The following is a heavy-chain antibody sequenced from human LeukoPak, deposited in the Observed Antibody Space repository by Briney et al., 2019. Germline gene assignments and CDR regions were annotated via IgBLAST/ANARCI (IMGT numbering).Heavy chain of an antibody. CDR3: ARGAGAGYNLRPFDY. CDR2: IYYSGST. Sequence: NPSETLSLTCTVSGGSISSYYWSWIRQPPGKGLEWIGYIYYSGSTKYNPSLKSRVSISVDTSKNQFSLKLSSVTAADTAVYYCARGAGAGYNLRPFDYWGQGTLVTVSS. V-gene: IGHV4-59*08. J-gene: IGHJ4*02. CDR1: GGSISSYY. D-gene: IGHD5-24*01.